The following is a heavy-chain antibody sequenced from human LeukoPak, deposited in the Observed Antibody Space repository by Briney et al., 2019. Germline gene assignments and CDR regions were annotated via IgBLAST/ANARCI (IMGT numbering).Heavy chain of an antibody. Sequence: SETLSLTCTVSGGSISSYYWSWIRQPAGKGLKWIGRIYTSGSTNYYPSLKSRVSISVDTSKNQFSLKLSSVTAADTAVYYCARVLGRPPVVATIDYWGQGTLVTVSS. CDR1: GGSISSYY. CDR3: ARVLGRPPVVATIDY. CDR2: IYTSGST. V-gene: IGHV4-4*07. D-gene: IGHD5-12*01. J-gene: IGHJ4*02.